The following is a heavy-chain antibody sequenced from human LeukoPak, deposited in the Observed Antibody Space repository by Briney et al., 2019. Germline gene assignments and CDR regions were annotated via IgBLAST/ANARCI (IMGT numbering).Heavy chain of an antibody. D-gene: IGHD6-6*01. CDR3: ARSPRDIAARLNPFDY. J-gene: IGHJ4*02. V-gene: IGHV1-69*05. CDR1: GGTFSSYA. CDR2: IIPIFGTA. Sequence: SVKVSCKASGGTFSSYAISWVRQAPGQGLEWMGGIIPIFGTANYAQKFQGRVTITTDESTSTAYMELSSLRSEDTAVYYCARSPRDIAARLNPFDYSGQGTLVTVSS.